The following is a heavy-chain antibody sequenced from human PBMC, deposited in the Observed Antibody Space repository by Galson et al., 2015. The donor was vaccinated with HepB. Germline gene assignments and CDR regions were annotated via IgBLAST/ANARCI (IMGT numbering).Heavy chain of an antibody. CDR3: ATDIWMGTSPLSRRFDP. J-gene: IGHJ5*02. V-gene: IGHV1-18*01. CDR1: GYTFTRYG. Sequence: SVKVSCKASGYTFTRYGISWVRQAPGQGLEWMGWISAYNGNTNYAQNLQGRVTMTTDTSTSTAYMEVRRLRSDDTAVYYCATDIWMGTSPLSRRFDPWGQGTLVTVSS. D-gene: IGHD1-1*01. CDR2: ISAYNGNT.